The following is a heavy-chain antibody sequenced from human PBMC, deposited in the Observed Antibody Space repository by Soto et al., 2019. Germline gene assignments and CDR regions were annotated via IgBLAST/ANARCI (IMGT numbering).Heavy chain of an antibody. Sequence: QVQLVQSGAEVKKPGASVKVSCKASGYTFTSYGISWVRQAPGQGLEWMGWISAYNGNTNYAQKLQGRVTMTTDTSTSTAYMELRSLRSDETAVYYCAREWGDCTDGVCYWSYGMDVWGQGTTVTVSS. CDR2: ISAYNGNT. CDR1: GYTFTSYG. V-gene: IGHV1-18*01. J-gene: IGHJ6*02. CDR3: AREWGDCTDGVCYWSYGMDV. D-gene: IGHD2-8*01.